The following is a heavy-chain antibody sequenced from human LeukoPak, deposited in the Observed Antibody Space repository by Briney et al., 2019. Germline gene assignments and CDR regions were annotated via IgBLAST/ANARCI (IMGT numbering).Heavy chain of an antibody. CDR1: GLTFSNYA. Sequence: GGSLRLSCAASGLTFSNYAMTWVRQAPGKGLEWISSITGRGGTSYTDSVKGRFTVYRDNSKNTLYLQMNSLRVGDTALYYCAKDPNGDYVGAFDSWGQGTMVTVSS. V-gene: IGHV3-23*01. J-gene: IGHJ3*01. CDR2: ITGRGGT. CDR3: AKDPNGDYVGAFDS. D-gene: IGHD4-17*01.